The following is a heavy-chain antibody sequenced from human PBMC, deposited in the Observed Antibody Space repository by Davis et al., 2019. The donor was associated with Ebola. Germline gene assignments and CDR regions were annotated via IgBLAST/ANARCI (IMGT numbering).Heavy chain of an antibody. J-gene: IGHJ4*02. D-gene: IGHD3-10*01. CDR2: IWYDGSNK. V-gene: IGHV3-33*06. Sequence: SLKIPCAASGFTFSSYGMHWVRQAPGKGLVWVAVIWYDGSNKYYADSVKGRFTISRDNSKNTLYLQMNSLRAEDTAVYYCAKKSGYYGSGSQYYFDYWGQGTLVTVSS. CDR3: AKKSGYYGSGSQYYFDY. CDR1: GFTFSSYG.